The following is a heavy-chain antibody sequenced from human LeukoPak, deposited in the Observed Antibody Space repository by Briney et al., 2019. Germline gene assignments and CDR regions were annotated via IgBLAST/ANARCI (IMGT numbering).Heavy chain of an antibody. Sequence: ASVKVSCKASGYTFSSYDVNWVRQASGQGLEWMGWMYPNSGNTGYAQEFQGRVTMTRNTSISTAYMEVSGLRSEDTAVYYCARAPSPTSYGMDVWGQGTTVTVSS. CDR3: ARAPSPTSYGMDV. D-gene: IGHD2-2*01. V-gene: IGHV1-8*01. CDR1: GYTFSSYD. CDR2: MYPNSGNT. J-gene: IGHJ6*02.